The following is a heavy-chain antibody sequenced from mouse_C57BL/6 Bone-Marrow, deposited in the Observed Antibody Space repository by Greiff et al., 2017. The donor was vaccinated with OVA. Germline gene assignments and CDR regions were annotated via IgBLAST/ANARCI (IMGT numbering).Heavy chain of an antibody. J-gene: IGHJ3*01. V-gene: IGHV1-72*01. CDR3: AAGGYYYGSSYDWFAY. Sequence: QVQLQQPGAELVKPGASVKLSCKASGYTFTSYWMHWVKQRPGRGLEWIGRIDPNSGGTKYNEKFTSKATLTVDKPSSTAYMQLSSLTSEDSAVYYWAAGGYYYGSSYDWFAYWGQGTLVTVSA. CDR1: GYTFTSYW. CDR2: IDPNSGGT. D-gene: IGHD1-1*01.